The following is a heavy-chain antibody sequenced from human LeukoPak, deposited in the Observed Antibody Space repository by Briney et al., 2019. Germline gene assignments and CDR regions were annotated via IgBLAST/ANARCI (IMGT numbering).Heavy chain of an antibody. V-gene: IGHV3-20*04. CDR2: INWNGGST. J-gene: IGHJ5*02. D-gene: IGHD3-3*01. CDR3: ATSPTGREWLLEDP. CDR1: GFTFDDYG. Sequence: GGSLRLSCAASGFTFDDYGMSWVRQAPGKGLEWVSGINWNGGSTVYADSVKGRFTIYRDNAKNCLYMEMNSLRAEDTALYYCATSPTGREWLLEDPWGQGTLVTVSS.